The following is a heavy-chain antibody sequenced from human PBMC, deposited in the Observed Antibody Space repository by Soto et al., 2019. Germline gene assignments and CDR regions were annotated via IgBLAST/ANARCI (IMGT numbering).Heavy chain of an antibody. CDR2: ISYAGSNK. D-gene: IGHD6-13*01. J-gene: IGHJ4*02. CDR3: AKDRSSIIDY. Sequence: QVQLVESGGGVVQPGRSLRLSCAASGFTFSSYGMHWVRQAPGKGLEWVAVISYAGSNKYYADSVKGRFTISRDNSKNTLYLQMNSLRAEDTAVYYCAKDRSSIIDYGGQGTLVTVSS. V-gene: IGHV3-30*18. CDR1: GFTFSSYG.